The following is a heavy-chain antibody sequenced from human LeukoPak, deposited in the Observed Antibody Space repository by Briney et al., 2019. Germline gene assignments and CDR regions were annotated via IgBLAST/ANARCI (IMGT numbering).Heavy chain of an antibody. V-gene: IGHV1-18*01. CDR1: GYTFTSYG. CDR2: ISAYNGNT. Sequence: GASVKVSCKASGYTFTSYGISWVRQAPGRGLEWMGWISAYNGNTNYAQKLQGRVTMTTDTSTSTAYMELRSLRSDDTAVYYCARVSGQLWLRGLDYWGQGPLATVSS. CDR3: ARVSGQLWLRGLDY. J-gene: IGHJ4*02. D-gene: IGHD5-18*01.